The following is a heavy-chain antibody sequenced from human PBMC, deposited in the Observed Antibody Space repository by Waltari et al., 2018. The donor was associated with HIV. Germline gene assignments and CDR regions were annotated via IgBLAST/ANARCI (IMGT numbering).Heavy chain of an antibody. J-gene: IGHJ5*02. CDR1: GIYITEEY. Sequence: GQLAETGGRVVPPGASLTLICDVTGIYITEEYISWVRQAPGKAPEWVAVVYIDATTYYADSVRGRFTASRDVPSNTIFLHMNQVTAADTAMYFCARGVRYLDPWGRGTLVTVS. CDR3: ARGVRYLDP. D-gene: IGHD3-10*02. CDR2: VYIDATT. V-gene: IGHV3-53*02.